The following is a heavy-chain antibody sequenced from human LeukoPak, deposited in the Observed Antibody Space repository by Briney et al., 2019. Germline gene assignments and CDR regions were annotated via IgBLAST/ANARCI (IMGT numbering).Heavy chain of an antibody. D-gene: IGHD2-2*01. Sequence: GGSLRLSSAASGFSFSSYSMNWVRQAPGKGLEWLSSISSGSSYIYYADSVKGRFTISRDNAKNSLYLQMNSLRAEDTAVYYCARDPQRYCSSNSCLVDYWGQGTLVTVSS. CDR2: ISSGSSYI. CDR3: ARDPQRYCSSNSCLVDY. CDR1: GFSFSSYS. J-gene: IGHJ4*02. V-gene: IGHV3-21*01.